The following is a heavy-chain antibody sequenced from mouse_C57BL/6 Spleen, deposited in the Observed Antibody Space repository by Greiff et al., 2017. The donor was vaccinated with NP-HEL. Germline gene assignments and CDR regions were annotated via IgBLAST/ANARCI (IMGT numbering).Heavy chain of an antibody. V-gene: IGHV1-9*01. D-gene: IGHD2-2*01. J-gene: IGHJ4*01. CDR2: ILPGSGST. CDR3: ARSKGIYYGYDVYYAMDY. CDR1: GYTFTGYW. Sequence: VHLVESGAELMKPGASVKLSCKATGYTFTGYWIEWVKQRPGHGLEWIGEILPGSGSTNYNEKFKGKATFTADTSSNTAYMQLSSLTTEDSAIYYCARSKGIYYGYDVYYAMDYWGQGTSVTVSS.